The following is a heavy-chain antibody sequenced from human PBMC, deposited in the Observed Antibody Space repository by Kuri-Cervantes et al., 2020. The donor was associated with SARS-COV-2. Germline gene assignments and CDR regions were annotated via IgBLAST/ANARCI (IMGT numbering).Heavy chain of an antibody. CDR1: GYSFTSYW. V-gene: IGHV5-10-1*01. CDR3: ARKGRGDVAVAGPFYDY. CDR2: IDPSDSYT. J-gene: IGHJ4*02. Sequence: GESLKISCKGSGYSFTSYWISWVRQMPGKGLEWMGRIDPSDSYTNYSPSFQGHVTISADKSISTAYLQWSSLKASDTAMYYCARKGRGDVAVAGPFYDYWGQGTLVTVSS. D-gene: IGHD6-19*01.